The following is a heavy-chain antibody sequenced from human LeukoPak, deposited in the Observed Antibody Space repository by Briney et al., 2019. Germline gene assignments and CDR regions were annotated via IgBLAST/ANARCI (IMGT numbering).Heavy chain of an antibody. V-gene: IGHV4-4*02. CDR2: IYYSGST. CDR1: GGSISSSNW. J-gene: IGHJ4*02. D-gene: IGHD6-13*01. CDR3: ARFRQLVDY. Sequence: TSGTLSLTCAVSGGSISSSNWWSWVRQPPGKGLEWIGEIYYSGSTYYNPSLKSRVTISVDTSKNQFSLKLSSVTAADTAVYYCARFRQLVDYWGQGTLVTVSS.